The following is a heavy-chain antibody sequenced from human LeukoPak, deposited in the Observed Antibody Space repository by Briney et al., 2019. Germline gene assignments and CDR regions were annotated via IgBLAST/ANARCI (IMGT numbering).Heavy chain of an antibody. CDR3: AKDPTTMIVMTDRVDY. D-gene: IGHD3-22*01. V-gene: IGHV3-23*01. CDR1: GFTFSSYA. CDR2: ISGSGGST. J-gene: IGHJ4*02. Sequence: GGSLRLSCAASGFTFSSYAMSWVRQAPGKGLEWVSAISGSGGSTYYADSVKGRFTISRDNSKNTLYLQMNSLRAEDTAVYYCAKDPTTMIVMTDRVDYWGQGTLVTVSS.